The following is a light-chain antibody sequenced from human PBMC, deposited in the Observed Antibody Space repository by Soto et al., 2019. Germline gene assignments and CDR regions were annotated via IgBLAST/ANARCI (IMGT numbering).Light chain of an antibody. CDR1: NIGSKS. Sequence: SYELTQPPSVSVAPGQTARVTCGGNNIGSKSVHWYQQKPGQAPVLVVNDDSDRPSGVPDRFSGSKSGNTASLTISGLQADDEADYDCCSYAGSDILIFGGGTKLTVL. J-gene: IGLJ2*01. CDR2: DDS. V-gene: IGLV3-21*02. CDR3: CSYAGSDILI.